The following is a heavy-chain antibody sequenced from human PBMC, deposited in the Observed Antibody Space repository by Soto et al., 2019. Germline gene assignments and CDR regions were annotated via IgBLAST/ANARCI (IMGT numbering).Heavy chain of an antibody. V-gene: IGHV1-2*02. Sequence: ASVKVSCKASGYTFIGYYVHWVREAPGQGLEWMGWINPETGATSYAQKFQGRVTLSRDTSINTAYLELSSLRFDDAAVYFCARERYQVISDGMDVWGQGTTVTVSS. J-gene: IGHJ6*02. CDR2: INPETGAT. CDR3: ARERYQVISDGMDV. D-gene: IGHD2-2*01. CDR1: GYTFIGYY.